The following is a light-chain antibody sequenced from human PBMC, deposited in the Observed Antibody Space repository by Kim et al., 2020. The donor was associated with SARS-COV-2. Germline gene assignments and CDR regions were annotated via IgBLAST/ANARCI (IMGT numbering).Light chain of an antibody. Sequence: LSPGERATRSCRASQSVSSTYLAWYHQKPGQAPRLLIYGGSTRATGIPDRFSGTGSETDFTLTISRLEPEDFAVYYCQQYYSSPLTFGGGTKVEI. CDR1: QSVSSTY. CDR2: GGS. V-gene: IGKV3-20*01. J-gene: IGKJ4*01. CDR3: QQYYSSPLT.